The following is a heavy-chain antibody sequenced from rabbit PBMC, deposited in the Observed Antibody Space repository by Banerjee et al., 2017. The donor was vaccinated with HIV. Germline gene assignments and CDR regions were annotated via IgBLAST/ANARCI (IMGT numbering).Heavy chain of an antibody. D-gene: IGHD8-1*01. J-gene: IGHJ4*01. CDR2: IVAGSGGNT. CDR1: GIDFSSSYW. CDR3: MRWAVGSSYYDFIL. Sequence: QEQLVESGGGLVTLGGSLKLSCKASGIDFSSSYWICWVRQAPGKGLEWIACIVAGSGGNTYYASWAKGRFTVSRPSSTTVALQMTSLTAADTATYSCMRWAVGSSYYDFILWGPGTLVTVS. V-gene: IGHV1S45*01.